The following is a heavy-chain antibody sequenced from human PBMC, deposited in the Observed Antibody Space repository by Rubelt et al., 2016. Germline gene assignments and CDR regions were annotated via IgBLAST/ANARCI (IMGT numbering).Heavy chain of an antibody. CDR1: GFAFSNYA. J-gene: IGHJ4*02. Sequence: EVQLLESGGGLVQPGGSLRLSCAASGFAFSNYAMAWVRQAPGKGLEWVSVISAFTDATFYGDSVKGRFTISRDNSKNTLYLQMKSLRDEDTALYYCAKKLVYTGFYPFDSWGQGTLVTVSS. V-gene: IGHV3-23*01. D-gene: IGHD2/OR15-2a*01. CDR2: ISAFTDAT. CDR3: AKKLVYTGFYPFDS.